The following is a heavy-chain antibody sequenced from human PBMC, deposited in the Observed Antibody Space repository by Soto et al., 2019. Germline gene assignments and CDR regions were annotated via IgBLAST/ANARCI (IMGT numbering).Heavy chain of an antibody. Sequence: ASVKVSCKASGYTFTSYAMHWVRQAPGQRLEWMGWINAGNGNTKYSQKFQGRVTMTTETSTTTSYMELRNLTSDDTAVYYCARDWRGAEGFDPWGQGTLVTVSS. CDR3: ARDWRGAEGFDP. CDR1: GYTFTSYA. V-gene: IGHV1-3*01. J-gene: IGHJ5*02. D-gene: IGHD3-3*01. CDR2: INAGNGNT.